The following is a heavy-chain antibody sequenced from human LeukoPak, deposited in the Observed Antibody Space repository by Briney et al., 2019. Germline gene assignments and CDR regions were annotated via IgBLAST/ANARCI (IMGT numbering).Heavy chain of an antibody. Sequence: SETLSLTCTVSGGSISSYYWSWIRQPPGKGLEWIGYISYSGSTNYNPSLKSRVTISVDTSKNQFSLKLSSVTAADTAVYYCAMNGITGTTDYWGQGTLVTVSS. CDR2: ISYSGST. D-gene: IGHD1-20*01. CDR1: GGSISSYY. J-gene: IGHJ4*02. CDR3: AMNGITGTTDY. V-gene: IGHV4-59*12.